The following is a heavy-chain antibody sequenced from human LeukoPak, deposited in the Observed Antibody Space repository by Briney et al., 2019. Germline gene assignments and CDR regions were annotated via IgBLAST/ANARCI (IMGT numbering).Heavy chain of an antibody. CDR2: INPNSGGT. CDR1: GYTFTGYY. D-gene: IGHD3-10*01. CDR3: ARNIWFGESADAFDI. Sequence: PWASVKVSCKASGYTFTGYYMHWVRQAPGQGLEWMGWINPNSGGTNYAQKFQGRVTMTRDKSIRTAYMELSRLTSDDTAVYYCARNIWFGESADAFDIWGQGTMVTVSS. V-gene: IGHV1-2*02. J-gene: IGHJ3*02.